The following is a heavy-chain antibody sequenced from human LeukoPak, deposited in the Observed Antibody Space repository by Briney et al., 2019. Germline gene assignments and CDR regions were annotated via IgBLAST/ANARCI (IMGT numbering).Heavy chain of an antibody. CDR1: GGTFSSYA. D-gene: IGHD3-9*01. J-gene: IGHJ4*02. CDR3: ARGRRLTDYYDFDY. CDR2: IIPILGIA. V-gene: IGHV1-69*04. Sequence: SVKVSCKASGGTFSSYAISWVRRAPGQGLEGMGRIIPILGIANYAQKFQGRVTITADKSTSTAYMELSSLRSEDTAVYYCARGRRLTDYYDFDYWGQGTLVTVSS.